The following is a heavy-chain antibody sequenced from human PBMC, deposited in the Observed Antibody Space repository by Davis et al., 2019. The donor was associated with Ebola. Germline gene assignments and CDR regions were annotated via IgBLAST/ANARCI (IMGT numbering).Heavy chain of an antibody. CDR2: ISAYNGNT. CDR3: ARVHGDFPYYYGMDV. Sequence: ASVQVSCKASGYTFTSYGISWVRQPPGQGFEWMGWISAYNGNTNYAQKLQGRVTMTTDTSTSTAYMELRSLRSDDTAVYYCARVHGDFPYYYGMDVWGQGTTVTVSS. D-gene: IGHD4-17*01. CDR1: GYTFTSYG. V-gene: IGHV1-18*01. J-gene: IGHJ6*02.